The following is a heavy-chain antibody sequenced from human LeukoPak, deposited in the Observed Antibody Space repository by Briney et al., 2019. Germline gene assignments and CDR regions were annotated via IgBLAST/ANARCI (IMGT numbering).Heavy chain of an antibody. Sequence: PGGSLRLSCAASGFIVSSNHMSWVRPAPGKGLEWVTFIRYDGTNEYYADSVRGRFTISRDNSKNTLYLQMNSLRPEDTAVYYCARVEAVYYYGSASPYSPYWGQGTLVTVSS. D-gene: IGHD3-10*01. CDR1: GFIVSSNH. V-gene: IGHV3-30*02. CDR2: IRYDGTNE. J-gene: IGHJ4*02. CDR3: ARVEAVYYYGSASPYSPY.